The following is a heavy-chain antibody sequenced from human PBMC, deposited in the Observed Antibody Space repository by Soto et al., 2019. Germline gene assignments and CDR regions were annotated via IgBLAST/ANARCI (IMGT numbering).Heavy chain of an antibody. CDR1: GYPVGTNY. Sequence: HPGGSLTLSCEASGYPVGTNYISWVRQSPGKGLEWVSVIYAAGHTYYPDSVKGRFTISRDKSLNTVSLQMSSLRVDDTAVYYCARAIVTPGTYYIDVWGKGTTVTVS. CDR3: ARAIVTPGTYYIDV. V-gene: IGHV3-66*01. D-gene: IGHD4-4*01. J-gene: IGHJ6*03. CDR2: IYAAGHT.